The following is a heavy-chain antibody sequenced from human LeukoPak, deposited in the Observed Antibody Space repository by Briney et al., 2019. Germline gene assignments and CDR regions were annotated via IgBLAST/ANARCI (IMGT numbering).Heavy chain of an antibody. Sequence: SETLSLTCTVSGGSLSSSNNYWGWTRQPPGKGLEWFGSISYIGATSYNPSLRSRVTISVDTSKNQFSLILNSVTAADTAVYYCARVLFGYYDSSGYYFDYWGQGTLVTVSS. CDR3: ARVLFGYYDSSGYYFDY. CDR1: GGSLSSSNNY. J-gene: IGHJ4*02. V-gene: IGHV4-39*01. CDR2: ISYIGAT. D-gene: IGHD3-22*01.